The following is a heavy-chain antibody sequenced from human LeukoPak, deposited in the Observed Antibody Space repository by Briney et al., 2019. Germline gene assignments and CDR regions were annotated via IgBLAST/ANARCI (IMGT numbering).Heavy chain of an antibody. Sequence: GGSLRLSCAASRFIFSTYWMHWVRQAPGKGLVWVSRINSDGSSTSYADSVKGRFTISRDNAKNTLYLQMNSLRAEDTAVYYCARAPAGGYYDSSGYESWGQGTLVTVSS. CDR3: ARAPAGGYYDSSGYES. CDR1: RFIFSTYW. D-gene: IGHD3-22*01. CDR2: INSDGSST. V-gene: IGHV3-74*01. J-gene: IGHJ4*02.